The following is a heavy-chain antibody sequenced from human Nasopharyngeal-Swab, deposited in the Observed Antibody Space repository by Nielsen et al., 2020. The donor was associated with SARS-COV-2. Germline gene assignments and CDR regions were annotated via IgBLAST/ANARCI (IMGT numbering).Heavy chain of an antibody. D-gene: IGHD1-14*01. CDR1: GFTFSSYA. CDR3: AKLYNLATIDY. J-gene: IGHJ4*02. CDR2: ISGSGGNT. V-gene: IGHV3-23*01. Sequence: GGSLRLSCAASGFTFSSYAMSWVRQAPGKGLEWVSGISGSGGNTFYADPVKGRFTISRDNSKNTLYLQMNSLRAEDTAVYYCAKLYNLATIDYWGQGTLVTVSS.